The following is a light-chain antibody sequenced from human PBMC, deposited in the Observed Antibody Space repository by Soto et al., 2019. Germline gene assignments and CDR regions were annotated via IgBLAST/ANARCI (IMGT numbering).Light chain of an antibody. CDR3: AAWDDSLSGHVA. Sequence: QSALTQPASVSGSPGQSITISCAGTGSDVGAYNLVSWYQQLPGTAPKLLIYRNNQRPSWVPDRFSGSKSGTSASLAISGLRSEDEADYYCAAWDDSLSGHVAFGGGTKVTVL. J-gene: IGLJ2*01. CDR1: GSDVGAYNL. V-gene: IGLV1-47*01. CDR2: RNN.